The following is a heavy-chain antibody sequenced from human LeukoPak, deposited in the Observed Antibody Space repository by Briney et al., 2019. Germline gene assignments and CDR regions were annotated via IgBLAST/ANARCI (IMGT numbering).Heavy chain of an antibody. CDR2: ISYDGKNI. Sequence: GGSLRLSCAASGFSFSSYGLHWVRQAPGKGLEWVSAISYDGKNIHYADSVKGRFTISRDNSRNTVYLQMNSLRVEDTAVYYCARIYPRLAAAGNWGQGTLVTVSS. V-gene: IGHV3-33*01. J-gene: IGHJ4*02. D-gene: IGHD6-13*01. CDR3: ARIYPRLAAAGN. CDR1: GFSFSSYG.